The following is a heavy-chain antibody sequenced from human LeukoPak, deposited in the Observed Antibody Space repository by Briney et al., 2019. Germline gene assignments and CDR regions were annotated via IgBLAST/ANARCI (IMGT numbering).Heavy chain of an antibody. D-gene: IGHD5-18*01. CDR2: IYTSGST. Sequence: PSQTLSLTCTVSGGSISSGSYYWSWIRQPAGKGLEWIGRIYTSGSTNYNPSLKSRVTISVDTSKNQFSLKLSSVTAADTAVYYCARDLVDTVMSHLVLFDYWGQGTLVTVSS. J-gene: IGHJ4*02. V-gene: IGHV4-61*02. CDR1: GGSISSGSYY. CDR3: ARDLVDTVMSHLVLFDY.